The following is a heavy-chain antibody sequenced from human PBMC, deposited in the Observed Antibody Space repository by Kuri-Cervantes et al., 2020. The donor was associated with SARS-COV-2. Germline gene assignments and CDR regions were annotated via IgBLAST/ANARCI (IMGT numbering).Heavy chain of an antibody. Sequence: ASVKVSCKASGYTFTSYYMHWVRQAPGQGLEWMGIINPSGGSTTYAQKFRGRVTITADKSTNTAYMELSSLRSEDTAVYYCARPYCSSTTCYDGTFDSWGQGTLVTVSS. D-gene: IGHD2-2*01. CDR1: GYTFTSYY. V-gene: IGHV1-46*01. CDR2: INPSGGST. CDR3: ARPYCSSTTCYDGTFDS. J-gene: IGHJ4*02.